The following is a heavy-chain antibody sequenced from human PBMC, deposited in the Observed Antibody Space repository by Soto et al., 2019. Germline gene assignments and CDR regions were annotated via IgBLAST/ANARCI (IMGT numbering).Heavy chain of an antibody. CDR3: ARRGQQGVSDQYQYYIMDA. Sequence: GESQKISCTAPGSSFPTYFIGSVRQGPGQGPECMVLLYPAXSDTKDSPSIQGQVTITADTSMSTAFLQWTSLKAAETAMYYCARRGQQGVSDQYQYYIMDAWGQGTTVTVSS. J-gene: IGHJ6*02. V-gene: IGHV5-51*01. CDR2: LYPAXSDT. CDR1: GSSFPTYF. D-gene: IGHD3-10*01.